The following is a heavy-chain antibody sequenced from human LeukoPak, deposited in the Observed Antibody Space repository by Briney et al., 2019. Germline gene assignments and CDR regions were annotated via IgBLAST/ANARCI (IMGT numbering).Heavy chain of an antibody. V-gene: IGHV3-74*01. D-gene: IGHD1-26*01. CDR1: GFTFSGYW. CDR2: IYNDGSRT. Sequence: PGGSLRLSCAASGFTFSGYWMHWVRQAPGKGLVWVSRIYNDGSRTSYADSVWGGFTISREKAKKTLYVQLDSLRGEDTAVYYCARGDHVGYFLDYWGQGTLVTVSS. J-gene: IGHJ4*02. CDR3: ARGDHVGYFLDY.